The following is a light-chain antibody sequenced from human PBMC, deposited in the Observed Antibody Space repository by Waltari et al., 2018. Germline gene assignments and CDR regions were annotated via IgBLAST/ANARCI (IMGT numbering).Light chain of an antibody. CDR1: SGHSRSA. CDR3: QTWGTGILV. V-gene: IGLV4-69*01. CDR2: INEYGSH. Sequence: VLTQSPSASASLGASVNLSCSLSSGHSRSAIAWHQQVPQKGPGFLMKINEYGSHTKGDGVPDRFSGSTAGAGTEHYLTISSRQSEDEADYYCQTWGTGILVFGGGTKLTIL. J-gene: IGLJ3*02.